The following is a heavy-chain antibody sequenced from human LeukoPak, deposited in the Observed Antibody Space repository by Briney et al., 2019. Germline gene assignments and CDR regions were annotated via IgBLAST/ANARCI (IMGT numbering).Heavy chain of an antibody. V-gene: IGHV1-18*01. D-gene: IGHD3-3*01. Sequence: GASVKVSCKASGYTFTSYGISWVRQAPGQGLEWMGWISAYNGNTNYAQKLQGRVTMTTDTSTSTAYMELRSLRSDDTAVYYCARVGLYYDFWSGYYQSGDFDYWGQGTLVTVSS. CDR1: GYTFTSYG. CDR3: ARVGLYYDFWSGYYQSGDFDY. CDR2: ISAYNGNT. J-gene: IGHJ4*02.